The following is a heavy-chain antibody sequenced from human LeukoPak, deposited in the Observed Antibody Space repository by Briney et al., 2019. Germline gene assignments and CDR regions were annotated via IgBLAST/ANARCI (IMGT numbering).Heavy chain of an antibody. CDR2: INPNSGGT. J-gene: IGHJ4*02. CDR1: GYTFTGYY. D-gene: IGHD6-13*01. Sequence: ASVKVSCKASGYTFTGYYMHWVRQAPGQGLEWMGWINPNSGGTNYAQKFQGRVTMTRDTSISTAYMELSRLRSDDTAVYYCARAASSSWYIMGDYWGQGTLVTVSS. CDR3: ARAASSSWYIMGDY. V-gene: IGHV1-2*02.